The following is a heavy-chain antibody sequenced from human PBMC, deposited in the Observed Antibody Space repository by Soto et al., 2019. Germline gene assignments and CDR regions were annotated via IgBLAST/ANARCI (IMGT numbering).Heavy chain of an antibody. D-gene: IGHD5-18*01. CDR2: IIPIPGTA. CDR3: ARGHVDTAMSENYYYYGMDV. V-gene: IGHV1-69*08. Sequence: ASVKVSCKASGGTFSSYTISWVRQAPGQGLEWMGRIIPIPGTANYAQKFQGRVTITADESTSTAYMELSSLRSEDTAVYYCARGHVDTAMSENYYYYGMDVWGQGTTVTVSS. CDR1: GGTFSSYT. J-gene: IGHJ6*02.